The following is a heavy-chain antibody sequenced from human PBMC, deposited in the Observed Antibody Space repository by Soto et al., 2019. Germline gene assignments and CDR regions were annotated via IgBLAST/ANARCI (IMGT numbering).Heavy chain of an antibody. CDR1: GFTFSSYS. D-gene: IGHD4-17*01. Sequence: EVQLVESGGGLVKPGGSLRLSCAASGFTFSSYSMNWVRQAPGKGLEWVSSISSSSSYIYYADSVKGRFTISRDNAKNSLYLQMNSLRAEDTAVYYCARDRDYGDYWYYYYYYGMDVWGQGTTVTVSS. J-gene: IGHJ6*02. CDR3: ARDRDYGDYWYYYYYYGMDV. V-gene: IGHV3-21*01. CDR2: ISSSSSYI.